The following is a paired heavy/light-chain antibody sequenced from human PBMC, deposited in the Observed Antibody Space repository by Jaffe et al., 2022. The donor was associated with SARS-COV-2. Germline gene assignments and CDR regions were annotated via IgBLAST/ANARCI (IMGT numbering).Heavy chain of an antibody. CDR3: AAEILASGYGD. J-gene: IGHJ4*01. CDR2: IVVGSGKT. CDR1: GFTFTSSS. V-gene: IGHV1-58*02. D-gene: IGHD5-12*01. Sequence: QMQLVQSGPEVRKPGTSVKISCKASGFTFTSSSIQWVRQARGQRLEWIGRIVVGSGKTNFAQKFQERVTITRDMSTTTAFMELSSLRSEDTAVYYCAAEILASGYGDWGHGTLVTVSS.
Light chain of an antibody. V-gene: IGLV1-47*01. J-gene: IGLJ3*02. CDR3: ATWDDRLSGSV. CDR2: RNN. CDR1: SSNIGSNY. Sequence: QSVLTQPPSASGTPGQRVTISCSGSSSNIGSNYVYWSQLAPGTAPKLLIYRNNERPSGVPDRFSGSKSGTSASLAISGLRSEDEADYYCATWDDRLSGSVFGGGTKLTVL.